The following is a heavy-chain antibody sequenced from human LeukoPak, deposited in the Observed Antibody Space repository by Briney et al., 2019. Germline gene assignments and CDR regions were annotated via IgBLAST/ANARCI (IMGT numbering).Heavy chain of an antibody. CDR2: MYKSGST. CDR3: ARHVYGRHQLQAYHFDY. D-gene: IGHD2-2*01. Sequence: SETLSLTCDVSGYSISSGHYWGWIRQSSGKGLEWIASMYKSGSTYFKSSLKSRVTISLDTPKNQFSLTLNSVTAADTAVYYCARHVYGRHQLQAYHFDYWGQGILVTVSS. J-gene: IGHJ4*02. V-gene: IGHV4-38-2*01. CDR1: GYSISSGHY.